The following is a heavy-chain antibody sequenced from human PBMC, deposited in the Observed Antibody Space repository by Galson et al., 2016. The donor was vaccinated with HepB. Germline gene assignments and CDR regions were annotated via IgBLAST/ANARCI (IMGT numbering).Heavy chain of an antibody. CDR3: ARDRGYSGYGAYNWFDP. D-gene: IGHD5-12*01. CDR2: ISSSSAFI. V-gene: IGHV3-21*01. Sequence: SLRLSCAASGFPFSRYGMNWVRQAPGKGLEWVPSISSSSAFIYYAHSLKGRFTISRDNAKDSLYLQINSLRGEDTAVYYCARDRGYSGYGAYNWFDPWGQGTLVTVSA. J-gene: IGHJ5*02. CDR1: GFPFSRYG.